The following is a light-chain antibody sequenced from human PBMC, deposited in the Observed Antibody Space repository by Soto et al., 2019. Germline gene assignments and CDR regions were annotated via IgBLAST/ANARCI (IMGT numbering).Light chain of an antibody. V-gene: IGLV2-11*01. Sequence: ALTQPRSVSGSPGQSVTISCTGASSDVGAYDSVSWYQQHPGKAPKLLISHVGQRPSGVPDRFSGSKSGNTASLTISGLQPEDEADYYCCSYAGSYTRVFGTGTKV. CDR3: CSYAGSYTRV. J-gene: IGLJ1*01. CDR1: SSDVGAYDS. CDR2: HVG.